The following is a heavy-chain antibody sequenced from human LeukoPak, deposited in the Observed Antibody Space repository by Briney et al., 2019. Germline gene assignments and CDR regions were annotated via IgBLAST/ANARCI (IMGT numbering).Heavy chain of an antibody. D-gene: IGHD3-10*01. J-gene: IGHJ6*02. Sequence: GGSLRLSCAASGFTFSSYAMSWVRQAPGKGLEWVSAISGSGGSTCYADSVKGRFTISRDNSKNTLYLQMNSLRAEDTAVYYCARVWYGELKADVWGQGTTVTVSS. CDR2: ISGSGGST. V-gene: IGHV3-23*01. CDR3: ARVWYGELKADV. CDR1: GFTFSSYA.